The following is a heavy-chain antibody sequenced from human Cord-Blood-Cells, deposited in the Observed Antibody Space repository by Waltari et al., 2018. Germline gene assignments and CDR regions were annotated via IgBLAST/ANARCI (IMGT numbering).Heavy chain of an antibody. CDR2: IYHSGST. CDR1: GYSISSGYY. J-gene: IGHJ4*02. V-gene: IGHV4-38-2*01. Sequence: QVQLQESGPGLVKPSETLSLTCAVSGYSISSGYYWGWIRQPPGKGREWIGSIYHSGSTYYNPSLKSRVTISVDTSKNQFSLKLSSVTAADTAVYYCARAPGQFDYWGQGTLVTVSS. CDR3: ARAPGQFDY.